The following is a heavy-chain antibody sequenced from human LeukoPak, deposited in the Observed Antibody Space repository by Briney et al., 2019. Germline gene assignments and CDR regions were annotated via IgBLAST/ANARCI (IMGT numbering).Heavy chain of an antibody. D-gene: IGHD4-23*01. CDR2: IYPGDSDI. J-gene: IGHJ4*02. CDR1: GYSFTRYW. CDR3: ARRDYGGKHFDY. V-gene: IGHV5-51*01. Sequence: GESLKISCKGCGYSFTRYWIAWVRQMPGKGLEWMGIIYPGDSDITYSPSFQGQVTISADKSINTAYLQWSSLKASDTAMYFCARRDYGGKHFDYWGQGTLVTVSS.